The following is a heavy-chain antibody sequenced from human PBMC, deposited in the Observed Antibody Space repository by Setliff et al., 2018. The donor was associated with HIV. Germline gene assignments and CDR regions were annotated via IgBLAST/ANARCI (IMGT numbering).Heavy chain of an antibody. CDR1: GGSINYYY. CDR2: IHPSGET. V-gene: IGHV4-4*08. J-gene: IGHJ4*02. D-gene: IGHD1-20*01. Sequence: KPSETLSLTCTVSGGSINYYYWSWIRQPPGKNPEYIGYIHPSGETYYSPSLMSRLTISLDTANNRFSLRLTSATAADTAVYYCAREGITGGTYDFDYWGQGILVTV. CDR3: AREGITGGTYDFDY.